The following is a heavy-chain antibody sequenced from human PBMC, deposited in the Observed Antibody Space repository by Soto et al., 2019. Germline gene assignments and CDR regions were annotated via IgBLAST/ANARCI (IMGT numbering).Heavy chain of an antibody. CDR2: LSDSGDTA. Sequence: PGGSLRLSCTASGFTFSRHAMTWVRQAPGKGLEWVSGLSDSGDTAYYADSVKGRFTISRGNSENTLYLQMNGLRADDTALYFCAKSRVFIGAIVTLLDSWGQGTQVTVSS. CDR1: GFTFSRHA. V-gene: IGHV3-23*01. J-gene: IGHJ4*02. CDR3: AKSRVFIGAIVTLLDS. D-gene: IGHD3-16*02.